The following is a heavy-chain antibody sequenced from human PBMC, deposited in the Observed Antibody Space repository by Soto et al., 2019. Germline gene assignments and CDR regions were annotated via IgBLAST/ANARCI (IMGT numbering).Heavy chain of an antibody. CDR2: LSGSGGST. CDR3: AFSRAGVEAAAFEY. CDR1: GFTFSSYA. D-gene: IGHD2-15*01. V-gene: IGHV3-23*01. Sequence: HPGGSLRLSCAASGFTFSSYAMTWVRQAPGKGLEWVSALSGSGGSTYYADSVKGRFTISRDNSKNTLYLQMNSLRAEDTAVYYCAFSRAGVEAAAFEYWGQGTLVTVSS. J-gene: IGHJ4*02.